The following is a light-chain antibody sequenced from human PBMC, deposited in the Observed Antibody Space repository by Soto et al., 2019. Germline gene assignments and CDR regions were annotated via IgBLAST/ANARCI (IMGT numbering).Light chain of an antibody. V-gene: IGLV2-14*01. J-gene: IGLJ2*01. CDR3: SSYTSSSTVV. CDR2: DVS. CDR1: SSDVGGYNY. Sequence: QSALTQPASASGSPGQSITISCTGTSSDVGGYNYVSWYQQHPGKAPKLMIYDVSNRPSGVSNRFSGSKSGNTASLTISGLQAEDEADYYCSSYTSSSTVVFGGGTKVTFL.